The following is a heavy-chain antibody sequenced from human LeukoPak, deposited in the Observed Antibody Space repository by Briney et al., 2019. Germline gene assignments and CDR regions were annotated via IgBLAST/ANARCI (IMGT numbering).Heavy chain of an antibody. D-gene: IGHD3-10*01. V-gene: IGHV3-23*01. CDR1: GFTFSSYG. CDR3: AKDPHVLLWFGEDRYFDY. CDR2: ISGSGGST. J-gene: IGHJ4*02. Sequence: GGSLRLSCAASGFTFSSYGMSWVRQAPGKGLEWVSAISGSGGSTYYADSVKGRFTISRDNSKNTLYLQMNSLRAEDTAVYYCAKDPHVLLWFGEDRYFDYWGQGTLVTVSS.